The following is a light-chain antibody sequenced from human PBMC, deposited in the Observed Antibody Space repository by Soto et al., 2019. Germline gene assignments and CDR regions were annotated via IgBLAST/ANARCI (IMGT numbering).Light chain of an antibody. Sequence: IVLTQSPGTLSLSPGERATLSGRAIQSVTTQLAWYQQKPGQAPRLITHGSSSRATGVPDRITGSGSGTDFTLSISRLEPEDFAVYYCQQYGGSTRTFGQGTKVEIK. CDR3: QQYGGSTRT. J-gene: IGKJ1*01. V-gene: IGKV3-20*01. CDR2: GSS. CDR1: QSVTTQ.